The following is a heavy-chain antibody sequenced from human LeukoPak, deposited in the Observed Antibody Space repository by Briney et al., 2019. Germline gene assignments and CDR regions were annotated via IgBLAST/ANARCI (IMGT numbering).Heavy chain of an antibody. J-gene: IGHJ4*02. D-gene: IGHD3-10*01. CDR1: GGSISSSSYY. V-gene: IGHV4-39*01. CDR3: ARLEYMVRGVIY. CDR2: IYYSGST. Sequence: SETLSLTCTVSGGSISSSSYYWGWIRQPPGKGLEWIGSIYYSGSTYYNPSLKSRVTISVDTSKNPFSLKLSSVTAADTAVYYCARLEYMVRGVIYWGQGTLVTVSS.